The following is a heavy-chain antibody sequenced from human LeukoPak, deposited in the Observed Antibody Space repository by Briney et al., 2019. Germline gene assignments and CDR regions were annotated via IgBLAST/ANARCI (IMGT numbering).Heavy chain of an antibody. CDR3: ARVSVTTDY. D-gene: IGHD4-17*01. Sequence: SETLSLTCSVSGGSISSGSYYWSWIRQPAGKGLEWIGRIYTSGSTNYNPSLKSRVTISVDTSKNQFSLKLSSVTAADTAVYYCARVSVTTDYWGQGTLVTVSS. J-gene: IGHJ4*02. CDR1: GGSISSGSYY. V-gene: IGHV4-61*02. CDR2: IYTSGST.